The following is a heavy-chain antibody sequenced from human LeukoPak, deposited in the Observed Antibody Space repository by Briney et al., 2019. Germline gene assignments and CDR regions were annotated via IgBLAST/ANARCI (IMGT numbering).Heavy chain of an antibody. J-gene: IGHJ4*02. V-gene: IGHV1-24*01. CDR2: FDPEDGET. CDR3: ATGKYSGDRGSFDY. CDR1: GYTLTELS. Sequence: ASVKVSCKVSGYTLTELSMHWVRQAPGKGLEWMGGFDPEDGETIYAQKFQGRVPMPEDTSTDTAYMELSSLRSEDTAVYYCATGKYSGDRGSFDYWGQGTLVTVSS. D-gene: IGHD1-26*01.